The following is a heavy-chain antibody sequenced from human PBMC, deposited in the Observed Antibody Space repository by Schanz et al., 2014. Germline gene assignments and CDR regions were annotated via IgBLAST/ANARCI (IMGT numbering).Heavy chain of an antibody. D-gene: IGHD5-12*01. Sequence: QVQLVQSGAEVKKPGASVKVSCKASGYTFTSYGINWVRQAPGQGLEWMGWISGYTGDTKYAQKFQGRVTFTADKSTSTAYMELSSLKSEDTAVYYCARGPLGTSPWGQGTLVTVSS. CDR3: ARGPLGTSP. V-gene: IGHV1-18*01. J-gene: IGHJ5*02. CDR1: GYTFTSYG. CDR2: ISGYTGDT.